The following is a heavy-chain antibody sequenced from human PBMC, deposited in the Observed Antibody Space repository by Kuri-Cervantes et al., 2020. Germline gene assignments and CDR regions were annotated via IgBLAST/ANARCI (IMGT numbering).Heavy chain of an antibody. J-gene: IGHJ6*02. CDR1: GGSISSSSYY. V-gene: IGHV4-39*07. Sequence: SETLSLTCTVSGGSISSSSYYWGWIRQPPGKGLEWIGSIYYSGSTYYNPSLKSRVNISVERSKNQFSLKLSSVTAADTDVYYCARGPWFGDEVSQHYYYGMDVWGQGTTVTVSS. CDR3: ARGPWFGDEVSQHYYYGMDV. D-gene: IGHD3-10*01. CDR2: IYYSGST.